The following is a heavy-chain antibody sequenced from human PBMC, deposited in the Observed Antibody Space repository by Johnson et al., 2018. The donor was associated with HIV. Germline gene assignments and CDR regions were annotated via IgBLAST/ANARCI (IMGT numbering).Heavy chain of an antibody. D-gene: IGHD3-9*01. CDR3: ARRPNHDILTGKGGAFDI. Sequence: QVQLVESGGDVVQPGGSLRLSCAASGFTFNNYGMHWVRQAPGKGLGWVAFIRYDGSNKYYVDSVKGRFTISRDNSKNTLYLQMNSLRAEDTALYYCARRPNHDILTGKGGAFDIWGQGTMVTVSS. J-gene: IGHJ3*02. CDR1: GFTFNNYG. CDR2: IRYDGSNK. V-gene: IGHV3-30*02.